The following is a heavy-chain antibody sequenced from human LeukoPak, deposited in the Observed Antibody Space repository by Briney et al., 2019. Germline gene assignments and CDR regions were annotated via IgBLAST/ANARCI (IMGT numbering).Heavy chain of an antibody. V-gene: IGHV3-23*01. CDR2: ISSSGGST. J-gene: IGHJ6*02. CDR3: AKFGITMIVMDV. Sequence: AGGSLRLSCAASGFTFSSYAMSWVRQAPGKGLEWVSAISSSGGSTYYADSVKGRFTISRDNSKNTLYLQMNSLRAEDTAVYYCAKFGITMIVMDVWGQGTTVTVSS. CDR1: GFTFSSYA. D-gene: IGHD3-22*01.